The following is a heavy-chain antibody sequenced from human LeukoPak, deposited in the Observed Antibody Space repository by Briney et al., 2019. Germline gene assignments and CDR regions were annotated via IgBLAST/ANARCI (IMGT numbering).Heavy chain of an antibody. V-gene: IGHV3-43*02. J-gene: IGHJ4*02. CDR1: GFTFGDYA. CDR3: ARDIREYARLPDC. D-gene: IGHD2-21*02. CDR2: IFGDGAST. Sequence: PGGSLRLTCAASGFTFGDYAMHWIRQAPGKGLEWVCLIFGDGASTYYASFVNGVSTLFSATRKNSFYMQMTSLRTEETALYYCARDIREYARLPDCWVQGTQVTVSS.